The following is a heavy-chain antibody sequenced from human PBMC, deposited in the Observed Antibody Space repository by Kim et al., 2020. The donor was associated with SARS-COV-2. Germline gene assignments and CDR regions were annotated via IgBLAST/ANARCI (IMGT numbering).Heavy chain of an antibody. CDR3: ARDKGVVAGNYYYYGMDV. CDR2: ISYSGST. Sequence: SETLSLTCTVSGGSISNYYWSWIRQPPGKGLEWIGFISYSGSTNYNPSLKSRVIMSVDTSKNHFSLKLSSVSAADTAVYFCARDKGVVAGNYYYYGMDVWGQGTTVTVSS. D-gene: IGHD6-19*01. CDR1: GGSISNYY. J-gene: IGHJ6*02. V-gene: IGHV4-59*13.